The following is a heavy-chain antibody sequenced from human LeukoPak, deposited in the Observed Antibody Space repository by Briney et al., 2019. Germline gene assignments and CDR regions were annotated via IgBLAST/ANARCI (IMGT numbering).Heavy chain of an antibody. J-gene: IGHJ4*02. CDR2: IYYSGST. D-gene: IGHD3-22*01. Sequence: SETLSLTCTVSGDSISSTNYYWGWIRQPPGKGLEWIGSIYYSGSTYYNPSLKSRVTISVDTSKNQFSLKLSSVTAADTAVYYCARGGWNKFDYWGQGTLVTVSS. CDR3: ARGGWNKFDY. V-gene: IGHV4-39*07. CDR1: GDSISSTNYY.